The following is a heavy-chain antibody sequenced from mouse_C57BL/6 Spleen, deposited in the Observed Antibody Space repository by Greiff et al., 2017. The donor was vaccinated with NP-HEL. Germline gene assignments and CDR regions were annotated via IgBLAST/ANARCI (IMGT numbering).Heavy chain of an antibody. Sequence: QVQLQQPGAELVRPGSSVKLSCKASGYTFTSYWMHWVKQRPIQGLEWIGNIYPSDSETHYNQKFKDKATLTVDKSSSTAYMQLSSLTSEDSAVYYCARDGYWYFDVWGTGTTVTVSS. CDR3: ARDGYWYFDV. J-gene: IGHJ1*03. CDR1: GYTFTSYW. CDR2: IYPSDSET. V-gene: IGHV1-52*01.